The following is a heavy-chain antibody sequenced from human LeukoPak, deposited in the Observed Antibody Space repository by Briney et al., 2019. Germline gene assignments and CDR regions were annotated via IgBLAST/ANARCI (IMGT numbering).Heavy chain of an antibody. CDR3: ARTDYSSGWNANYYYYYMDV. Sequence: PGRSLRLSCAASGFTFSSYAMHWVRQAPGKGLEWVAVISYDGSNKYYADSVKGRFTISRDNSKNTLYLQMNSLRAEDTAVSYCARTDYSSGWNANYYYYYMDVWGKATTVTVSS. V-gene: IGHV3-30*04. CDR1: GFTFSSYA. J-gene: IGHJ6*03. D-gene: IGHD6-19*01. CDR2: ISYDGSNK.